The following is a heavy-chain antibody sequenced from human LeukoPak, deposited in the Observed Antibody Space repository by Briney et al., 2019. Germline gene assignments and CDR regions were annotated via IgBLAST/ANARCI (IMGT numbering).Heavy chain of an antibody. CDR3: ARAYPELYYDILTGTQWGLYYFDY. V-gene: IGHV1-8*01. CDR1: GYTFTSYD. CDR2: MNPNSGNT. Sequence: ASVKVSCKASGYTFTSYDINWVRQATGQGLEWMGWMNPNSGNTGYAQKFQGRVTMTRNTSISTAYMELSSLRSEDTAVYYCARAYPELYYDILTGTQWGLYYFDYWGQGTLVTVSS. J-gene: IGHJ4*02. D-gene: IGHD3-9*01.